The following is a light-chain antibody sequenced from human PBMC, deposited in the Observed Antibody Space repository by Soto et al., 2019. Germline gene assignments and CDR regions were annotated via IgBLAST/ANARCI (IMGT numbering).Light chain of an antibody. V-gene: IGLV1-40*01. CDR2: NNS. Sequence: QSVLTQPPSVSGAPGQRVTISCTGSSSNIGAGYDVHWCQQLPGTAPKLLIYNNSNRPSGVPDRFSGSKSGTSASLAITGLQAEDEADYYCQSYDSSLSYYVFGTGTKLTVL. J-gene: IGLJ1*01. CDR3: QSYDSSLSYYV. CDR1: SSNIGAGYD.